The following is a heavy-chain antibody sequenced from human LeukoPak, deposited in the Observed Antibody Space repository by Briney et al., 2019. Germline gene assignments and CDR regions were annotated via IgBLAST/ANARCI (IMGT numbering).Heavy chain of an antibody. CDR3: ARPVLTTGTTFFDY. Sequence: GASVTVSCKASGYTFTGYYMHWVRQAPGQGLEWMGRINPNSGGTNYAQKFQGRVTMTRDTSISTAYMELSRLRSDDTAVYYCARPVLTTGTTFFDYWGQGTLVTVSS. J-gene: IGHJ4*02. CDR2: INPNSGGT. D-gene: IGHD1-1*01. CDR1: GYTFTGYY. V-gene: IGHV1-2*06.